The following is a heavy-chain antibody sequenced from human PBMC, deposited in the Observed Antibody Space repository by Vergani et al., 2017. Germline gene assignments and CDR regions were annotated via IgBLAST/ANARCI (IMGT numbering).Heavy chain of an antibody. CDR2: IYYSGST. J-gene: IGHJ3*02. V-gene: IGHV4-39*01. CDR3: ARHMDEYSWNYPLDAFDI. D-gene: IGHD1-7*01. Sequence: QLQLQESGPGLVKPSETLSLTCTVSGGSISSSSYYWGRVRQPPGKGLEWIGSIYYSGSTYYNPSLKSRVTISVDTATNQFSRKLSSVTAADTAVYYCARHMDEYSWNYPLDAFDIWGQGTMVTVSS. CDR1: GGSISSSSYY.